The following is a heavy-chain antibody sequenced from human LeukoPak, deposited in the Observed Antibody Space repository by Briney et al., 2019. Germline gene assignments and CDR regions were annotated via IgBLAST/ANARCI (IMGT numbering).Heavy chain of an antibody. D-gene: IGHD1-26*01. CDR2: IYYSGSA. Sequence: SETLSLTCTVSTGPISSYYWSWIRQPPGKTLEWIGYIYYSGSANYNPSLKSRVTISVDTSKNQFSLKLTSVTAADTAVYYCARHWVSSESPYSFDVWGQGTMVTVSS. CDR3: ARHWVSSESPYSFDV. CDR1: TGPISSYY. V-gene: IGHV4-59*08. J-gene: IGHJ3*01.